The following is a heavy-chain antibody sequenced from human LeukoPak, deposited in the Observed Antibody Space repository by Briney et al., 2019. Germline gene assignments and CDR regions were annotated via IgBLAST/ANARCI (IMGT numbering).Heavy chain of an antibody. V-gene: IGHV4-30-2*01. D-gene: IGHD2-15*01. CDR2: IYHSGST. Sequence: SETLSLTCTVSGGSIRSGGYYWSWIRQPPGKGLEWIGYIYHSGSTYYNPSLKSRVTISVDRSKNQFSLKLSSVTAADTAVYYCARVVGCSGGSCYSDDQYYFDYWGQGTLVTVSS. J-gene: IGHJ4*02. CDR1: GGSIRSGGYY. CDR3: ARVVGCSGGSCYSDDQYYFDY.